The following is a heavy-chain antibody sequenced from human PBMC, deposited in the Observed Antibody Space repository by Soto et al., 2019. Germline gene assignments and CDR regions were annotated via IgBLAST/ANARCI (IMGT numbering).Heavy chain of an antibody. D-gene: IGHD6-19*01. CDR3: ARHDRPVSSASFDY. J-gene: IGHJ4*02. V-gene: IGHV4-39*01. Sequence: QLQLQESGPGLVKPSETLSLTCTVSGASISSSGYFWGWIRPPPGKGLEWIGSIYYGGSTYYNPSLKSPVALSVDTSKNQFFRKLNSVPAAETAVYYCARHDRPVSSASFDYRCQETLVTVSP. CDR1: GASISSSGYF. CDR2: IYYGGST.